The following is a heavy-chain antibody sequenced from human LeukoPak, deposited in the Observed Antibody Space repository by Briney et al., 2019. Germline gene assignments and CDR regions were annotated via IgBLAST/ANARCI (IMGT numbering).Heavy chain of an antibody. D-gene: IGHD5-18*01. J-gene: IGHJ4*02. CDR2: ISGSGGST. V-gene: IGHV3-23*01. CDR1: GFTFSSYG. Sequence: PGGTLRLSCAASGFTFSSYGMSWVRQAPGKGLEWVSAISGSGGSTYYADSVKGRFTISRDNSKNTLYLQMNSLRAEDTAVYYCARAHSYGYYFDYWGQGTLVTVSS. CDR3: ARAHSYGYYFDY.